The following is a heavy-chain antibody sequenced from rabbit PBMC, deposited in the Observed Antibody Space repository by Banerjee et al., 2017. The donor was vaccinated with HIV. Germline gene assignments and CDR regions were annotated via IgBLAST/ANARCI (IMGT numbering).Heavy chain of an antibody. CDR3: VRGSYIHSYGGDYSL. CDR1: GFDFSSYA. Sequence: EQLKESGGGLVQPGGSLKLSCKASGFDFSSYAITWVRQAPGKGLEWIACIYSGDGNTLYASWAKGRFTISKTSSTVDLKMTSLTAADTATYFCVRGSYIHSYGGDYSLWGQGTLVTVS. D-gene: IGHD6-1*01. CDR2: IYSGDGNT. J-gene: IGHJ4*01. V-gene: IGHV1S21*01.